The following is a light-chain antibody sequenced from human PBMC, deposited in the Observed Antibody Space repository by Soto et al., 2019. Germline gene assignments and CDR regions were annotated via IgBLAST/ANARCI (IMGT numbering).Light chain of an antibody. V-gene: IGKV3-11*01. J-gene: IGKJ5*01. CDR1: RSVSNY. Sequence: EIVLTQSPATLSLSPGESATLYCRASRSVSNYLAWYQQKPGQAPRLLIDDASSRPTDIPARLSGSGSGTDFTLTISSLEPEDFALYYCQQRSNWPITFGQGTRLEIK. CDR3: QQRSNWPIT. CDR2: DAS.